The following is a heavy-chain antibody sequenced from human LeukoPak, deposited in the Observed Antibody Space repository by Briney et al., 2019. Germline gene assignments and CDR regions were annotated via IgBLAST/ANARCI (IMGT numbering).Heavy chain of an antibody. CDR2: IYSGGST. V-gene: IGHV3-66*01. Sequence: QTGGSLRLSCAASGFTVSSNYMSWVRQAPGKGLEWVSVIYSGGSTYHADSVKGRFTISRDNSKNTLYLQMNSLRAEDTAVYYCARVSVVRGVTLFDYWGQGTLVTVSS. CDR3: ARVSVVRGVTLFDY. CDR1: GFTVSSNY. J-gene: IGHJ4*02. D-gene: IGHD3-10*01.